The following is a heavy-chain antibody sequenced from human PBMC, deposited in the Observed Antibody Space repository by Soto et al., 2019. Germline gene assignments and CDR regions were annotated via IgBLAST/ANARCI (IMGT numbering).Heavy chain of an antibody. CDR3: ARGSRRKITMVRGVTPLGYYYYMDV. V-gene: IGHV4-34*01. CDR2: INHSGST. D-gene: IGHD3-10*01. Sequence: SETLSLTCAVYGGSFSGYYWSWIRQPPGKGLEWIGEINHSGSTNYNPSLKSRVTISVDTSKNQFSLKLSSVTAADTAVYYCARGSRRKITMVRGVTPLGYYYYMDVWGKGTTVTVSS. CDR1: GGSFSGYY. J-gene: IGHJ6*03.